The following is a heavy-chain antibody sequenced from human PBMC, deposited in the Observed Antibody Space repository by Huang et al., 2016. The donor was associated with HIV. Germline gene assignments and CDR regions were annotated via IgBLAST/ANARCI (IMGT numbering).Heavy chain of an antibody. Sequence: QVQLVQSRPEVNKPAPSVKVSSKASGYSFTTYALHWVRQAPGHRLEWMGWINLGNGKPNYSRKFQCRVTITRDTSASTVDMEGSSLTFEDAAVYYCAREFVIFGAPLWPAYWGQGTLISVSS. J-gene: IGHJ4*02. CDR2: INLGNGKP. CDR3: AREFVIFGAPLWPAY. D-gene: IGHD2-21*01. CDR1: GYSFTTYA. V-gene: IGHV1-3*01.